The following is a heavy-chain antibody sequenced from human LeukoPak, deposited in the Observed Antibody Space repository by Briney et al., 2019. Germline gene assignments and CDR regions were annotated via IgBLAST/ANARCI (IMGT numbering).Heavy chain of an antibody. CDR2: ISYSGST. CDR1: GGSINSYY. CDR3: ARGSPTPDY. J-gene: IGHJ4*02. Sequence: KPSETLSLTCTVSGGSINSYYWSWIRQPPGKGLEWIGYISYSGSTNYNPSLKSRVTISLDTSKNQFSLRLTSVTAADTAVYFCARGSPTPDYWGQGTLVTVSS. D-gene: IGHD1-26*01. V-gene: IGHV4-59*01.